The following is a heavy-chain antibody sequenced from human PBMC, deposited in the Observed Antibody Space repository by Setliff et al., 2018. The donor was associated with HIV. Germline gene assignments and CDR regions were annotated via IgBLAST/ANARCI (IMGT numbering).Heavy chain of an antibody. J-gene: IGHJ4*02. CDR2: ISSRSTYI. V-gene: IGHV3-21*01. Sequence: GGSLRLSCAASGFTLSNYYMNWVRQAPGKGLEWVSSISSRSTYIYYANYVKGRFTISGGNSKNTLYLQMNSLREDDTAVYYCARVRSVGYSRAWYAPGAYWGRGTLVTVSS. D-gene: IGHD6-19*01. CDR3: ARVRSVGYSRAWYAPGAY. CDR1: GFTLSNYY.